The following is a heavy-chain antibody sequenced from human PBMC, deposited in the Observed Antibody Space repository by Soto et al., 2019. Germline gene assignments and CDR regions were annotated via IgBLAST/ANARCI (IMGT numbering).Heavy chain of an antibody. D-gene: IGHD5-18*01. Sequence: GGSLRLSCAASGFTFKTYAMNWVRQAPGKGLEWISYISSSGSTIDYADSVKGRFTISRDNAKNSLYLQMNSLRPEDTAVYYCARGDTDDYYYYYAMDVWGQGTTVTVSS. CDR1: GFTFKTYA. J-gene: IGHJ6*02. CDR2: ISSSGSTI. CDR3: ARGDTDDYYYYYAMDV. V-gene: IGHV3-48*03.